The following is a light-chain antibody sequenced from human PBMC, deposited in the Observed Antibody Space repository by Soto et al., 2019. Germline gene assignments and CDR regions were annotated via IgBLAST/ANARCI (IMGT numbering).Light chain of an antibody. J-gene: IGKJ1*01. V-gene: IGKV1-5*01. Sequence: DIQMTQSPSTLSASVGDRVTITCRASQSVSNYLNWYQQKPGKAPTLLIYAASTLQSGVPSRFSGSGSGTEFTLTISSLQPDDFATYYCQHYNSYSEAFGQGTKVDTK. CDR2: AAS. CDR3: QHYNSYSEA. CDR1: QSVSNY.